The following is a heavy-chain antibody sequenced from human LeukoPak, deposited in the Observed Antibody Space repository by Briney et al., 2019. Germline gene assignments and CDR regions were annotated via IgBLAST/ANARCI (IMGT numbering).Heavy chain of an antibody. CDR1: GGSFSGYY. CDR2: INHSGST. D-gene: IGHD6-13*01. J-gene: IGHJ4*02. V-gene: IGHV4-34*01. Sequence: KPSETLSLTCAVYGGSFSGYYWSWIRQPPGKGLEWIGEINHSGSTNYNPSLKSRVTISVDTSKNQFPLKLSSVTAADTAVYYCAIAAAGINDYWGQGTLVTVSS. CDR3: AIAAAGINDY.